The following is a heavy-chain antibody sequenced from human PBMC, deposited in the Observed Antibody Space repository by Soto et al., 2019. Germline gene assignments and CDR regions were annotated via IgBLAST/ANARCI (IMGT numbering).Heavy chain of an antibody. CDR2: IYHSGST. CDR3: ARGGYGDLYYFDY. V-gene: IGHV4-30-2*01. Sequence: SETLSLTCAVSGGSISSGGYCWSWIRQPPGKGLEWIGYIYHSGSTYYNPSLKSRVTISVDRSKNQFSLKLSSVTAADTAVYYCARGGYGDLYYFDYWGQGTLVTVSS. J-gene: IGHJ4*02. D-gene: IGHD4-17*01. CDR1: GGSISSGGYC.